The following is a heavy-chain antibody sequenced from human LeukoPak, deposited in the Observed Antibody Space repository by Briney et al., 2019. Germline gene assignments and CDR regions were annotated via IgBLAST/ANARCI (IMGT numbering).Heavy chain of an antibody. J-gene: IGHJ6*02. Sequence: SETLSLTCTVSGGSISSGGYYWSWIRQHPGKGLEWIGYIYYSGSTYYNPSLKSRVTISVDTSKNQFSLKLSSVTAADTAVYYCARAAQYYDILTGPHPKGMDVWGQGTTVTVSS. D-gene: IGHD3-9*01. CDR2: IYYSGST. CDR3: ARAAQYYDILTGPHPKGMDV. V-gene: IGHV4-31*03. CDR1: GGSISSGGYY.